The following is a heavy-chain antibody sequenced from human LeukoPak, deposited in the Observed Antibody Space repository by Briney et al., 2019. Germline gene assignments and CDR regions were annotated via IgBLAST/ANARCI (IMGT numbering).Heavy chain of an antibody. J-gene: IGHJ4*02. CDR1: GFTFDDFA. D-gene: IGHD2-2*01. CDR2: IRGISGSI. CDR3: AKGMDSSTRNLLDY. V-gene: IGHV3-9*01. Sequence: GGSLRLSCVASGFTFDDFAMQWVGQVAGKGLEWVSGIRGISGSIGYADSVKGRFTISRDNAKNSLFLQMNSLRPEDTALYYCAKGMDSSTRNLLDYWGQGTLVTVSS.